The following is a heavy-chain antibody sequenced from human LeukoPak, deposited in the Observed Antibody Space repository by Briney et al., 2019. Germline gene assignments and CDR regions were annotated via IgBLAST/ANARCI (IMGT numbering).Heavy chain of an antibody. Sequence: GASVKVSCKASGYTFTSYAMNWVRQAPGQGLEWMGWINTNTGNPTYAQGFTGRFVFSLDTSVSTAYLQISSLKAEDTAVYYCARDPVPAAIRSGGEHWFDPWGQGTLVTVSS. CDR1: GYTFTSYA. D-gene: IGHD2-2*02. J-gene: IGHJ5*02. CDR3: ARDPVPAAIRSGGEHWFDP. V-gene: IGHV7-4-1*02. CDR2: INTNTGNP.